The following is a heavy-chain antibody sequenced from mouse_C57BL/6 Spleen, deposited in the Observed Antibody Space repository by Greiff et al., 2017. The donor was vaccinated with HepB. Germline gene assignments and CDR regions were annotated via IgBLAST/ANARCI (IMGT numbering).Heavy chain of an antibody. D-gene: IGHD1-1*01. CDR2: IDPSDSYT. V-gene: IGHV1-69*01. J-gene: IGHJ2*01. CDR1: GYTFTSYW. Sequence: QVQLQQPGAELVMPGASVKLSCKASGYTFTSYWMHWVKQRPGQGLEWIGEIDPSDSYTNYNQKFKGKSTLTVDKSSSTAYMQLSSLTSEDSAVYYCARSGYYGSSPYWGQGTTLTVSS. CDR3: ARSGYYGSSPY.